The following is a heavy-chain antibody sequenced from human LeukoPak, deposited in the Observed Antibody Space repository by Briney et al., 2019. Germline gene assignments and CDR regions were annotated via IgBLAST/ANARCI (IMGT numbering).Heavy chain of an antibody. J-gene: IGHJ4*02. CDR3: ARDDCSSTSCPGDFDY. V-gene: IGHV1-69*13. CDR1: GGTFSSYA. D-gene: IGHD2-2*01. Sequence: TVKVSCKASGGTFSSYAISWVRQAPGQGLEWMGGIIPIFGTANYAQKFQGRVTITADESTSTAYMELSSLRSEDTAVYYCARDDCSSTSCPGDFDYWGQGTLVTVSS. CDR2: IIPIFGTA.